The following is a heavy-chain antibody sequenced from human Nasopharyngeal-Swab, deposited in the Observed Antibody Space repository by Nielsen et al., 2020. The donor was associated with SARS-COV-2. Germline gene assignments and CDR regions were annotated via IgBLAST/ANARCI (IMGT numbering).Heavy chain of an antibody. CDR3: AKTGRTIFGVGNWFDP. D-gene: IGHD3-3*01. V-gene: IGHV3-23*01. Sequence: GESLKISCAASGFTFSGYALSWVRQAPGKGLEWVSAISASGAGTYFADSVKGRFTISRDNSKNTLYLQMNSLRAEDTAVYYCAKTGRTIFGVGNWFDPWGQGTLVTVSS. J-gene: IGHJ5*02. CDR2: ISASGAGT. CDR1: GFTFSGYA.